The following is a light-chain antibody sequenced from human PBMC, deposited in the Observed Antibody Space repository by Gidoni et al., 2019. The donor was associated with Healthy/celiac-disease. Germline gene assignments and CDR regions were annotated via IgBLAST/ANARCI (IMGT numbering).Light chain of an antibody. CDR2: NNN. J-gene: IGLJ7*01. Sequence: QSVLTQPPSVSAAPGPKVTISCSGSSSNIGNNYLSWYQHLPGTAPKLLIYNNNKPPAGIPNRFSGSKSGTSATLGITGLQTGDEADYYCGTWDSSLSAAVFGGGTQLTV. CDR1: SSNIGNNY. V-gene: IGLV1-51*01. CDR3: GTWDSSLSAAV.